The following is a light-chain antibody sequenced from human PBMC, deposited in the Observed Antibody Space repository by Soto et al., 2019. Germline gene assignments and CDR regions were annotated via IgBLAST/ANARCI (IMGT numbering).Light chain of an antibody. CDR3: QQSYSTPFT. CDR1: HDITSY. CDR2: DAS. Sequence: DIQMTQSPSSLSASVGDRLTITCQASHDITSYLNWYQHKPGKAPKLLIYDASILEAGVPPRFSGSGSGTDFTLTISSLQPEDFAIYYCQQSYSTPFTFGPGTEVDIK. V-gene: IGKV1-39*01. J-gene: IGKJ3*01.